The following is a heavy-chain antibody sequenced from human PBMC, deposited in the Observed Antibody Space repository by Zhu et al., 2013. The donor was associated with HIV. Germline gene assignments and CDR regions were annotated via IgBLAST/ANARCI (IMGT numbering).Heavy chain of an antibody. CDR2: ISAYTGRR. Sequence: QVQLLQSGSEVKMPGASVKVSCKASGYTFLNHDVAWVRWSPGQGLEWMAWISAYTGRRDSAQKVQGRVTMTTDTSTSTAYMELRSLRSDDTAVYYCARDGTGLRGWFDPGAREPWSPSP. CDR3: ARDGTGLRGWFDP. V-gene: IGHV1-18*04. J-gene: IGHJ5*02. CDR1: GYTFLNHD. D-gene: IGHD1-1*01.